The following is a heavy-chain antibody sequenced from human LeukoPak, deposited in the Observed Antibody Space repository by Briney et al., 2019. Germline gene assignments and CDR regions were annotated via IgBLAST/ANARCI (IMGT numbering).Heavy chain of an antibody. CDR2: IHYSGST. CDR1: GGSITSSTYY. Sequence: SETLSLTCTVSGGSITSSTYYWGWIRQPPGKGLEWIGSIHYSGSTYYNPSLESRLTISVDTSKNQFSLKLSSVTAADTAVYYCASSTTSVALFDYWGQGTLVTVSS. V-gene: IGHV4-39*01. D-gene: IGHD4-17*01. J-gene: IGHJ4*02. CDR3: ASSTTSVALFDY.